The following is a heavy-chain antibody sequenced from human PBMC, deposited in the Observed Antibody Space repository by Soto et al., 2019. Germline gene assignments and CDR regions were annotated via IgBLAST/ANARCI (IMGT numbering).Heavy chain of an antibody. CDR2: IYWDDDK. D-gene: IGHD6-13*01. Sequence: QITLKESGPTLVEPTQTLTLTCAFSGFSLSTSGVGVGWIRQPPGKALEWLAFIYWDDDKRYSPSLKTRLTVRQKTSKTQVGLTMTNVDPLATATYYRAYRQYYTGSWDSGWLDPWGQGTLVTVSS. CDR1: GFSLSTSGVG. CDR3: AYRQYYTGSWDSGWLDP. J-gene: IGHJ5*02. V-gene: IGHV2-5*02.